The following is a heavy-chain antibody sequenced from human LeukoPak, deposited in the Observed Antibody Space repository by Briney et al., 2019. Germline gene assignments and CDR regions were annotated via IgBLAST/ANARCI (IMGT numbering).Heavy chain of an antibody. D-gene: IGHD2-2*02. CDR2: ISWNSGRI. CDR1: EFTISRYW. CDR3: ARDPGSLPAAIGYCYYGMDV. J-gene: IGHJ6*02. V-gene: IGHV3-9*01. Sequence: SGGSLRLSCAASEFTISRYWMHWVRQAPGKGLEWVSGISWNSGRIGYADSVKGRFTISRDNAKNSLYLQMNSLKTEDTALYYCARDPGSLPAAIGYCYYGMDVWGQGTTVTVSS.